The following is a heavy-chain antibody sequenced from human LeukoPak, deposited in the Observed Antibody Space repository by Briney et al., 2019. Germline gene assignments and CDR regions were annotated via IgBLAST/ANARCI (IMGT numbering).Heavy chain of an antibody. V-gene: IGHV1-69*13. Sequence: SVKVSCKASGGTFSSDAISWVRQAPGQGLEWMGGIIPIFGTANYAQKFQGRVTITADESTSTAYMELSSLRSEDTAVYYCASYGITPVTPSYWGQGTLVTVSS. J-gene: IGHJ4*02. CDR3: ASYGITPVTPSY. CDR1: GGTFSSDA. D-gene: IGHD4-17*01. CDR2: IIPIFGTA.